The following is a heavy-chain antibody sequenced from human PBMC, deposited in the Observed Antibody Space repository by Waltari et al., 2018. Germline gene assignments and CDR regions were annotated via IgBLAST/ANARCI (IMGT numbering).Heavy chain of an antibody. Sequence: QVQLHDSGPGLVKSSETLSLTCDVSGYAVNSGFHWGRSRPAPGKGLEWVATIYHDGTTFYNPSLKSRLSVSMDTSKNQISLTLKSMTAADTAVYYCTRQVLGYCTSAACRRLESWGQGTLVTVSS. J-gene: IGHJ4*02. D-gene: IGHD2-8*02. V-gene: IGHV4-38-2*01. CDR1: GYAVNSGFH. CDR3: TRQVLGYCTSAACRRLES. CDR2: IYHDGTT.